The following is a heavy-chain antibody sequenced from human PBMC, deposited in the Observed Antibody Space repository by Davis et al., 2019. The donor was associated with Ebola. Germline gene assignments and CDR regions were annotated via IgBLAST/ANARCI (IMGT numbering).Heavy chain of an antibody. CDR2: IYSGGST. CDR1: GFTVSSNY. J-gene: IGHJ6*02. Sequence: GESLKISCAASGFTVSSNYMSWVRQAPGKGLEWVSVIYSGGSTYYADSVKGRFTISRDNSKNTLYLQMNSLRAEDTAVYYCASEGCGGDCYSTLYYYYGMDVWGQGTTVTVSS. CDR3: ASEGCGGDCYSTLYYYYGMDV. V-gene: IGHV3-66*01. D-gene: IGHD2-21*02.